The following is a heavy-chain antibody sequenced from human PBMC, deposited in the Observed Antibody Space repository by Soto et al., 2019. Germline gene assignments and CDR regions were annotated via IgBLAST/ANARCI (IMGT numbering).Heavy chain of an antibody. CDR1: GYTLPSYV. CDR2: ISAYNGNT. V-gene: IGHV1-18*01. Sequence: QVQLVQSGAEVKKPGASVKVSCKASGYTLPSYVISWVRQAPGQGLEWMGWISAYNGNTNYAQKLQGRVTMTTDTSTSTAYMELRSLRSDDTAVYYCARDRILWFGELPHNWFDPWGQGTLVTVSS. J-gene: IGHJ5*02. D-gene: IGHD3-10*01. CDR3: ARDRILWFGELPHNWFDP.